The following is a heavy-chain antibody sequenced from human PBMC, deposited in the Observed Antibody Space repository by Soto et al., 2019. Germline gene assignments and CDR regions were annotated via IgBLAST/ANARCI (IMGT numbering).Heavy chain of an antibody. D-gene: IGHD6-19*01. V-gene: IGHV3-23*01. CDR1: VFTFSSYA. J-gene: IGHJ5*02. Sequence: PGGSMRLSCAASVFTFSSYAMSWVRQAPGKGLEWVSAISGSGGSTYYADSVKGRFTISRDHSKHTLYLQMNSLGAEDTAVYYSANGHSSGWYANWFDHWGQRTLVGVPS. CDR3: ANGHSSGWYANWFDH. CDR2: ISGSGGST.